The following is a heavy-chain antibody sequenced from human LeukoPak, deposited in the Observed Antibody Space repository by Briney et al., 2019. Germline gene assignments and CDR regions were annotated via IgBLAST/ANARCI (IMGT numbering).Heavy chain of an antibody. CDR2: IYPGDSDT. CDR1: GYSFTSYW. V-gene: IGHV5-51*01. Sequence: PGESLKISCKGSGYSFTSYWIGWVRQMPGEGLEWMGIIYPGDSDTRYSPSFQGQVTISADKSITTAYLQWSSLKASDTAIYFCARHLDSSNCQDYWGQGTLVTVSS. CDR3: ARHLDSSNCQDY. J-gene: IGHJ4*02. D-gene: IGHD3-22*01.